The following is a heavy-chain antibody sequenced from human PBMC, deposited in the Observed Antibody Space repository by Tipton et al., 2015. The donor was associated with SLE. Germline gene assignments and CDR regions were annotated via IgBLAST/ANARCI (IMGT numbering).Heavy chain of an antibody. D-gene: IGHD6-19*01. V-gene: IGHV4-34*01. CDR2: INHSGST. J-gene: IGHJ4*02. CDR3: ARPGVAGPYYFDY. Sequence: TLSLTCSVSGVSIGSYYWSWIRQPPGKGLEWIGEINHSGSTNYNPSLKSRVTISVDTSKNQFSLKLSSVTAADTAVYYCARPGVAGPYYFDYWGQGTLVTVSS. CDR1: GVSIGSYY.